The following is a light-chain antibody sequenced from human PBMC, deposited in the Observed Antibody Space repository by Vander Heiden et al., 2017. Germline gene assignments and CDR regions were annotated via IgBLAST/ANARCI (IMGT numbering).Light chain of an antibody. CDR1: QSVSSN. V-gene: IGKV3-15*01. Sequence: EIVMTQSPATLSVSPGERATLSCRASQSVSSNLAWYQRKPGQAPRLLIYGASTRATGIPARFSGSGSGTEFTLTISRLQSEDFAVYYWQQYNNWWTFGQGTKVEIK. J-gene: IGKJ1*01. CDR2: GAS. CDR3: QQYNNWWT.